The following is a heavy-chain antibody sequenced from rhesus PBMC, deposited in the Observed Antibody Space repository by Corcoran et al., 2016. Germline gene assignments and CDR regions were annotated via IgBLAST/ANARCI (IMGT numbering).Heavy chain of an antibody. CDR3: ARDGSFGLVIINLPIDY. D-gene: IGHD3-3*01. V-gene: IGHV3-54*02. CDR1: GFTFSVYA. J-gene: IGHJ4*01. CDR2: ISNDGSKK. Sequence: EVQLVESGGALVQPGGSLRLSCAASGFTFSVYAMHWVRQAPGKGLEWVAIISNDGSKKYYADSVKDRFTISRDNSKNMLYLQMNNLKLEDTSVYYCARDGSFGLVIINLPIDYWGQGVLVTVSS.